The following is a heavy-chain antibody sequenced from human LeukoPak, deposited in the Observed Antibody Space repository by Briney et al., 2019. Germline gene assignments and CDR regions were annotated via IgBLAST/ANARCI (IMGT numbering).Heavy chain of an antibody. Sequence: SETLSLTCTVSGGSISSSSYYWGWIRQPPGKGLEWIGSIYYSGSTYYNPSLKSRVTISVDTSKNQFSLKLSSVTAEDTAVYYCARDPGGSDYWGQGTLVTVSS. CDR3: ARDPGGSDY. CDR2: IYYSGST. J-gene: IGHJ4*02. V-gene: IGHV4-39*07. D-gene: IGHD3-16*01. CDR1: GGSISSSSYY.